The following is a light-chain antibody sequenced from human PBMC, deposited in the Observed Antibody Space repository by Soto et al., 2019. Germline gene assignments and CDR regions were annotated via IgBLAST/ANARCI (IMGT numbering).Light chain of an antibody. CDR1: QSVSSSH. CDR3: QQYGSSPRT. CDR2: GAS. V-gene: IGKV3-20*01. Sequence: EIVLTQSPGTLSLSPGERVTLSCRASQSVSSSHLAWYQQKPGQAPRLLISGASSRATGIPDRFTGSGSGTDFTLTISRLEPEDFAVYYCQQYGSSPRTFGQGTKVDIK. J-gene: IGKJ1*01.